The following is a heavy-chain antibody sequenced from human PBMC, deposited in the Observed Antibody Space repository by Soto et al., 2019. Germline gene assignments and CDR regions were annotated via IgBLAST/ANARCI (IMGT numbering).Heavy chain of an antibody. V-gene: IGHV4-59*01. Sequence: ETLSLTCTFSGGSISSNYWTWIRQPPGKGLEWIGYVYNSGSTNYNPSLKSRVTISEDTSKSQFSLKVNSMTAADTAVYYCARYRREAVAGYTLDNWGQGILVTVSS. CDR3: ARYRREAVAGYTLDN. J-gene: IGHJ4*02. CDR1: GGSISSNY. D-gene: IGHD6-13*01. CDR2: VYNSGST.